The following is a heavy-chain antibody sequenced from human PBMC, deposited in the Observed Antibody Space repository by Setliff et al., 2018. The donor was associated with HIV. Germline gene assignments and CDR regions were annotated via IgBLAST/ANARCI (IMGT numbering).Heavy chain of an antibody. Sequence: GGSLRLSCAASRFTFSDYTMHWVRQAPGKGLEWVASISYDGTDKYYTDSMKGRFTISRDNSKNTLYLQMDDLRAEDTAVFYCAREEGTKGAFDIWGQGTKVTVSS. J-gene: IGHJ3*02. D-gene: IGHD1-1*01. CDR1: RFTFSDYT. V-gene: IGHV3-30-3*01. CDR3: AREEGTKGAFDI. CDR2: ISYDGTDK.